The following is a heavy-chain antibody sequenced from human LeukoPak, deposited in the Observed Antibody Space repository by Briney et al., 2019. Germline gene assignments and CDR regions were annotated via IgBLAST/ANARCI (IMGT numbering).Heavy chain of an antibody. Sequence: PGGSLRLSCAASGFTVSSNYMSWVRQAPGKGLEWVSVIYSGGSTDYADSVKGRFTISRDNSENTLYLQMNSLRAEDTAVYYCATRAVTRVFDNWGQGTLVTVSS. V-gene: IGHV3-53*01. CDR2: IYSGGST. J-gene: IGHJ4*02. D-gene: IGHD4-23*01. CDR3: ATRAVTRVFDN. CDR1: GFTVSSNY.